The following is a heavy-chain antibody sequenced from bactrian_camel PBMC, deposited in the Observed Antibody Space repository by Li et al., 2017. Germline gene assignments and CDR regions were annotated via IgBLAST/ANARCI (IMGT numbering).Heavy chain of an antibody. J-gene: IGHJ6*01. CDR1: GYTYDDGVGDGVYC. CDR2: IDVDGRT. V-gene: IGHV3S53*01. Sequence: HVQLVESGGGSVQAGGSLRLSCALDGYTYDDGVGDGVYCLAWFRQAPGKEREGVAAIDVDGRTEYLNSVKGRFTISRDNAKNTVYLQMNSLKSEDTALYYCATPYCSGDYCDAFGYWGQGTQVTVS. D-gene: IGHD2*01. CDR3: ATPYCSGDYCDAFGY.